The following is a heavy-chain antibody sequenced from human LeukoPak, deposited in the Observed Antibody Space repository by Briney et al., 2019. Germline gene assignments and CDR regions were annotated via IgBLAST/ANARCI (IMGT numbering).Heavy chain of an antibody. Sequence: ASVKVTCKASGYTFTGYYMHWVRQAPGQGLEWMGWINPNNGDTHYAQKFQGRVTMTRDTSISTAYMELSRLRSDDTAVYYCARGVAGVYFYYYMDVWGKGTTVTVSS. CDR3: ARGVAGVYFYYYMDV. CDR1: GYTFTGYY. D-gene: IGHD1-14*01. V-gene: IGHV1-2*02. CDR2: INPNNGDT. J-gene: IGHJ6*03.